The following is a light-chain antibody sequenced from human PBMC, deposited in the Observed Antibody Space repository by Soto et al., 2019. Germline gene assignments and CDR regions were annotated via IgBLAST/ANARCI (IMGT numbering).Light chain of an antibody. CDR2: DVT. Sequence: QSALTQPASVSGSPGQSITLSCTGTNSDVGGYNYVSWYQQHPGKAPKLMIYDVTNRPSGVSNRFAGSKSGNTASLTISGVQAEDEADYYCSSYTSSSTPYVFRTGTKLTVL. CDR3: SSYTSSSTPYV. V-gene: IGLV2-14*01. CDR1: NSDVGGYNY. J-gene: IGLJ1*01.